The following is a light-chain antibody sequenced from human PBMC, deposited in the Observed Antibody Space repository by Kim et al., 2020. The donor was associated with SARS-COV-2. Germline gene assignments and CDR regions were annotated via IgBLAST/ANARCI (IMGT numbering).Light chain of an antibody. CDR2: LDSDGSH. V-gene: IGLV4-69*01. CDR1: SGHSSYA. Sequence: QLVLTKSPSASASLGASVKLTCTLSSGHSSYAIAWHQQQPEKGPRFLMKLDSDGSHNKGDGIPDRFSGSSSGAERYLTISSLQSEDEADYYCQTWDTGVRLFGGGTQLTVL. J-gene: IGLJ3*02. CDR3: QTWDTGVRL.